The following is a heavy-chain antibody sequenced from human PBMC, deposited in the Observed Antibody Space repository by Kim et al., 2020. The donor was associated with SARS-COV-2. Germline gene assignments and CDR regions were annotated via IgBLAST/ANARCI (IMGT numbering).Heavy chain of an antibody. J-gene: IGHJ2*01. CDR2: LYYSGST. V-gene: IGHV4-59*01. Sequence: SETLSLTCTVHGGSISSYYWSWIRQPPGKGLEWIGYLYYSGSTNYNPSLKSRVTISVDTSKNQFSLKLSSVTAADTAVYYCARDPRGWLQPTAHWYFDL. D-gene: IGHD5-12*01. CDR3: ARDPRGWLQPTAHWYFDL. CDR1: GGSISSYY.